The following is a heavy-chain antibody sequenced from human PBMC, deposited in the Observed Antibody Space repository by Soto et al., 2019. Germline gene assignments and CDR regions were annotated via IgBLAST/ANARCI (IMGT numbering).Heavy chain of an antibody. J-gene: IGHJ6*02. D-gene: IGHD1-7*01. V-gene: IGHV1-18*01. Sequence: QVQLVQSGGEVKKPGASVKVSCKASGYTFTTSGVSWVRQAPGQGLEWMGWVSGYNGNTKYEEKFQTRLTLTTDRSTATAYLELRRPRPDATAVYYCARAGELPYFSGGMDVWGQGTTVIVSS. CDR2: VSGYNGNT. CDR1: GYTFTTSG. CDR3: ARAGELPYFSGGMDV.